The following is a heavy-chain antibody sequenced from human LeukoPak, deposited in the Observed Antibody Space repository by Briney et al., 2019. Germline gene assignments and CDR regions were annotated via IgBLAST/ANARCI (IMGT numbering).Heavy chain of an antibody. CDR2: INPSGGST. V-gene: IGHV1-46*01. J-gene: IGHJ4*02. Sequence: ASVKVSCKASGYTFISYYMHWVRQAPGQGLEWMGIINPSGGSTSYAQKFQGRVTMTRDTSTSTVYMELSSLRSEDTAVYYCARDQSAHPHYYDSSGYYFPYWGQGTLVTVSS. CDR1: GYTFISYY. D-gene: IGHD3-22*01. CDR3: ARDQSAHPHYYDSSGYYFPY.